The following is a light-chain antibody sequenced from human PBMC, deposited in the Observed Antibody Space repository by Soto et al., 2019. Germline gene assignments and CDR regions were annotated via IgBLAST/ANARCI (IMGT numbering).Light chain of an antibody. V-gene: IGLV2-14*03. CDR3: SSYISSGTYV. Sequence: QSALTQPASVSGSPGQSITISCTGTSRDVGGYKSVFWYQQFPGKAPKLIIYDVTNRPSGTSSRFSGSKSGNTASLTISGLQAEDEADYYCSSYISSGTYVFGTGTKVTVL. J-gene: IGLJ1*01. CDR1: SRDVGGYKS. CDR2: DVT.